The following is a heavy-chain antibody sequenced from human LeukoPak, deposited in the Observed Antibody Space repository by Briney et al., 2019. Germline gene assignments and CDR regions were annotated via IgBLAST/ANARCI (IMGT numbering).Heavy chain of an antibody. V-gene: IGHV3-48*01. CDR2: ISSSSSII. CDR1: GFTYSSHP. J-gene: IGHJ4*02. Sequence: PGGSLRLSCAASGFTYSSHPMNWVRQAPGKELEWVSYISSSSSIIYYADSVKGRFTISRDNAKNSLYLQMNSLRADDTAVYYCARDPGIAGDMDYWGQGALVTVSS. D-gene: IGHD6-13*01. CDR3: ARDPGIAGDMDY.